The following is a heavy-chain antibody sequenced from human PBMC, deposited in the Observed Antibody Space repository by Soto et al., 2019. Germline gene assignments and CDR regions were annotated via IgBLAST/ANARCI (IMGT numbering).Heavy chain of an antibody. D-gene: IGHD6-13*01. V-gene: IGHV3-30*18. Sequence: GGSLRLSCAASAFTFSSFGMHWVRQAPGKGLDWVALISSDGGNKYYADSVKGRFTISRDNSKNTLYLQMNSLRTEDTAVYYCAKRKAAAGTSYYYGLDVWGQGTTVTVSS. CDR3: AKRKAAAGTSYYYGLDV. CDR2: ISSDGGNK. J-gene: IGHJ6*02. CDR1: AFTFSSFG.